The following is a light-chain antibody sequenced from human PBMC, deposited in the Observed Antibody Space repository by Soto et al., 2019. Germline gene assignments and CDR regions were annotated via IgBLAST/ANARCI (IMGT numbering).Light chain of an antibody. CDR2: EVS. J-gene: IGLJ1*01. CDR1: SSDIGAYIY. CDR3: SSYTTSTTVV. V-gene: IGLV2-14*03. Sequence: QSVLPQPPSASGSLGQSLTISCTGTSSDIGAYIYVSWYQQHPGKAPKNIISEVSSRPSGVSNRFSGSKSGNTASLTISGLQPEDEADYYCSSYTTSTTVVFGTGTKVTVL.